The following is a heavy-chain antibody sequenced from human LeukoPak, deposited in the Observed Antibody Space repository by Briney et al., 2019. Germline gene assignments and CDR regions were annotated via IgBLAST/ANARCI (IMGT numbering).Heavy chain of an antibody. CDR2: NYTSWST. D-gene: IGHD3-22*01. CDR1: GGLHKIYY. J-gene: IGHJ2*01. Sequence: TSDTQSLTCSVWGGLHKIYYESWTRQPAGRGREGIGRNYTSWSTNYNPSLKSRVTISVDTSKNQVSFKLSSVTAANTAVYYWARDLYYYDSSGRIWYFDLWGSGTLVTVSS. V-gene: IGHV4-4*07. CDR3: ARDLYYYDSSGRIWYFDL.